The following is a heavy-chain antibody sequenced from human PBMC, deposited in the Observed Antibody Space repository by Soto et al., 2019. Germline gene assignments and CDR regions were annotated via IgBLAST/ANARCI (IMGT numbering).Heavy chain of an antibody. D-gene: IGHD6-19*01. Sequence: QVQLQESGSGLVKPSETLSLTCAVSGDSISSGGHSWSWIRQPPGKGLEWIGHIYHTGTTYKNPSLKSRVSISLDTSKNQFSLKLTFVTAADTALHVCARGSRLDAYDIWGQGTMVTVSS. J-gene: IGHJ3*02. V-gene: IGHV4-30-2*01. CDR1: GDSISSGGHS. CDR3: ARGSRLDAYDI. CDR2: IYHTGTT.